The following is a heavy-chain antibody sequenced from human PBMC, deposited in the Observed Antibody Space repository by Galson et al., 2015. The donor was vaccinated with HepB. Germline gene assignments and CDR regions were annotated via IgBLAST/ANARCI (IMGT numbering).Heavy chain of an antibody. J-gene: IGHJ3*02. CDR1: GYTFTSYA. CDR3: ARDPDPGWLQFRDAFDI. Sequence: SVKVSCKASGYTFTSYAMHWVRQAPGQRLEWMGWINAGNGNTKYSQKFQGRVTITRDTSASTAYMELSSLRSEDTAVYYCARDPDPGWLQFRDAFDIWGQGTMVTVSS. CDR2: INAGNGNT. V-gene: IGHV1-3*01. D-gene: IGHD5-24*01.